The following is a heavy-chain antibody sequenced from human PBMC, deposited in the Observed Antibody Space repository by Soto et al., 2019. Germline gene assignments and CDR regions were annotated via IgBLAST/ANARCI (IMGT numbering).Heavy chain of an antibody. CDR2: ISYDGSNK. J-gene: IGHJ4*02. D-gene: IGHD6-19*01. Sequence: QVQLVESGGGVVQPGRSLRLSCAASGFTFSSYGMHWVRQAPGKGLEWVAVISYDGSNKYYADSVKGRFTISRDNSKNTLYLQMNSLRAEDTAVYYCAKAYSSGWYPWYFDYWGQGTLVTVSS. CDR3: AKAYSSGWYPWYFDY. V-gene: IGHV3-30*18. CDR1: GFTFSSYG.